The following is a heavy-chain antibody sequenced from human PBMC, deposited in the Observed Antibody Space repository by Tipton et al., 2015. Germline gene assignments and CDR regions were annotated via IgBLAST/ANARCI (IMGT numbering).Heavy chain of an antibody. D-gene: IGHD4-23*01. CDR3: ARARGRHGGLFDS. V-gene: IGHV4-38-2*01. Sequence: TLSLTCAVSAYSISSDYYWGWIRQPPGKGLEWIGYISYTDGAHYNPALKSRVTISVDTSKTQFSLKMSSVTASDTAVYYCARARGRHGGLFDSWGQGILVTVSS. CDR2: ISYTDGA. J-gene: IGHJ4*02. CDR1: AYSISSDYY.